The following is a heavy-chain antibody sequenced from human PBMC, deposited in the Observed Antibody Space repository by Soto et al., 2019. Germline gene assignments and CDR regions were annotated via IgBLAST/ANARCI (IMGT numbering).Heavy chain of an antibody. D-gene: IGHD3-9*01. CDR1: GYTFTDYF. CDR2: INPNSGGA. V-gene: IGHV1-2*02. J-gene: IGHJ4*02. Sequence: QVQLVQSGAEVKKPGASVKVSCKASGYTFTDYFIHWVRQAPGQGLEWMGWINPNSGGANYAQKFQDRVTLTRDTSISTAHMEVSRLRSDDTAVYFCARDESRADYFDWGQGTLVTVSS. CDR3: ARDESRADYFD.